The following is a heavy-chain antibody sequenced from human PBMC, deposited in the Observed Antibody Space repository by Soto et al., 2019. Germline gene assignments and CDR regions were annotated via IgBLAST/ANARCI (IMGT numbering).Heavy chain of an antibody. V-gene: IGHV1-18*01. CDR2: ISGYNGDT. J-gene: IGHJ4*02. D-gene: IGHD6-13*01. CDR1: GYTFTSYG. CDR3: ARAPQTVAGAGIWY. Sequence: ASVKVSCKASGYTFTSYGISWVRQAPGQGLEWMGWISGYNGDTNYAQKYQGRVTMTTDTSTSTAYMELRSQRSDDTAVYYCARAPQTVAGAGIWYWGQGTLVTVSS.